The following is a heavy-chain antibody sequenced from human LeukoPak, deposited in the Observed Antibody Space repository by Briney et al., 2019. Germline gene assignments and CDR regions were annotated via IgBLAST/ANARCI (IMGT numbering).Heavy chain of an antibody. J-gene: IGHJ3*02. Sequence: PGGSLRLSCAAAGFTFSNDWMHWVRQAPGKGLEWVSRTRSDGSGTNYADSVKGRFTISRDNAQNTLYLRMNNLGVDDTAVYYCARALVTRLGAFDIWGQGTMVIVFS. D-gene: IGHD1-26*01. CDR2: TRSDGSGT. CDR3: ARALVTRLGAFDI. V-gene: IGHV3-74*01. CDR1: GFTFSNDW.